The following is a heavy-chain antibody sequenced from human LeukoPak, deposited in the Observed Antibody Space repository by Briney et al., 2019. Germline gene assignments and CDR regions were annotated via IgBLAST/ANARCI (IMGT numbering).Heavy chain of an antibody. D-gene: IGHD2-2*03. CDR3: ANGYCSSTSCSQDFQH. CDR2: ISGSGGST. J-gene: IGHJ1*01. Sequence: GGSLRLSCAASGFTFSSYAMSWVRQAPGKGLEWVSAISGSGGSTYYADSVKGRFTISRDNSKNTLYLQMNSLRAEDTAVYYCANGYCSSTSCSQDFQHWGQGTLVTVSS. CDR1: GFTFSSYA. V-gene: IGHV3-23*01.